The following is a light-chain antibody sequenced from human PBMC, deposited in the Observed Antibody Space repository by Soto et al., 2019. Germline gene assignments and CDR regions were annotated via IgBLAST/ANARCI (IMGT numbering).Light chain of an antibody. Sequence: EIVLTQSPATLSLSPGERATLSCRASQSVSSYLAWYQQKPGQAPRLLIYDASNRATGIPARFSGSGSGTDFTLTISSLEPEDFAVYYCQQRSNWPPSITFGQGTPLEN. J-gene: IGKJ5*01. CDR1: QSVSSY. CDR2: DAS. CDR3: QQRSNWPPSIT. V-gene: IGKV3-11*01.